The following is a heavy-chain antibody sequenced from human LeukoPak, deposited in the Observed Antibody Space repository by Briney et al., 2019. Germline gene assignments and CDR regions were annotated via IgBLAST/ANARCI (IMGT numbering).Heavy chain of an antibody. J-gene: IGHJ4*02. CDR3: AREYRRELGNFDY. Sequence: GGSLRLSCVASGFTFSNYNMNWVRQAPGKGLEWVSSISGSGTYIYYADSLKGRFTISRDNAKNSLYLQMNSLRVEDTAVYYCAREYRRELGNFDYWGQGTLVTVSS. V-gene: IGHV3-21*01. CDR2: ISGSGTYI. D-gene: IGHD7-27*01. CDR1: GFTFSNYN.